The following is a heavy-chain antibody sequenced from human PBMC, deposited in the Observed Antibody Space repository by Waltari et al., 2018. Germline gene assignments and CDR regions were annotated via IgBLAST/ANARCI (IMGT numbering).Heavy chain of an antibody. J-gene: IGHJ2*01. V-gene: IGHV4-39*01. Sequence: QLQLQESGPGLVKPSATLSLTCTVSGGSISSSSYYWGWIRQPPGKGLEWIGSIYYSGSTYYNPSLKSRVTISVDTSKNQFSLKLSSVTAADTAVYYCARLSKGIIAGNWYFDLWGRGTLVTVSS. CDR1: GGSISSSSYY. D-gene: IGHD1-26*01. CDR3: ARLSKGIIAGNWYFDL. CDR2: IYYSGST.